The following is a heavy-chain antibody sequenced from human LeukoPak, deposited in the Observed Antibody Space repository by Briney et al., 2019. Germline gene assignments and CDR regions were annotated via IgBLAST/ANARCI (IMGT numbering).Heavy chain of an antibody. CDR3: ATDRWYYGSGIFGY. Sequence: GASVIVSCKVSVYTLTELSMHWVRQARGKGREGVGGFDPEDGETIYAQKFQGRVTMNEHKSTDTAYMELSSLRSEDTAVYYCATDRWYYGSGIFGYWGQGTLVNVSA. CDR1: VYTLTELS. J-gene: IGHJ4*02. V-gene: IGHV1-24*01. CDR2: FDPEDGET. D-gene: IGHD3-10*01.